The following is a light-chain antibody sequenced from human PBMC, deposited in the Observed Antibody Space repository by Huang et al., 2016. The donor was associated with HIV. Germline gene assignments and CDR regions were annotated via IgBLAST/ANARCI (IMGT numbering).Light chain of an antibody. V-gene: IGKV1-5*03. CDR3: QQYNSYWT. CDR2: KAS. Sequence: DIQMTQSPSTLSASVGDRVTITCRASQSIRSWLAWYQQKPGKAPKHLIYKASSLESGVPSRFSGGGSGTEFTLTISGLQPDDFATYYCQQYNSYWTFGQGTKVEIK. J-gene: IGKJ1*01. CDR1: QSIRSW.